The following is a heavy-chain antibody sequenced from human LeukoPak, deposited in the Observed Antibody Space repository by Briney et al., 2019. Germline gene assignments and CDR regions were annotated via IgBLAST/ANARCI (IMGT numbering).Heavy chain of an antibody. CDR1: GGSISNYY. CDR2: IYYSGST. CDR3: ARDRRYYDTSGTVYYDAMDV. J-gene: IGHJ6*02. V-gene: IGHV4-59*01. D-gene: IGHD3-22*01. Sequence: PSETLSLTCTVSGGSISNYYWSWIRQPPGKGLEYIGYIYYSGSTNFNPSLKSRVTISVDTSKNHFSLKLSSVTAADTAVYYCARDRRYYDTSGTVYYDAMDVWGQGTTVTVSS.